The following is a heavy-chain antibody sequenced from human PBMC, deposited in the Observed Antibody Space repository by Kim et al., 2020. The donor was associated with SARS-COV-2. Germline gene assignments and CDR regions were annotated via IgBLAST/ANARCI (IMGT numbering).Heavy chain of an antibody. D-gene: IGHD3-3*01. J-gene: IGHJ3*02. CDR3: ARGDTIFGVVINAFDI. V-gene: IGHV4-31*02. Sequence: SPKRRVTISVDTSKNQFSLKLSSVTAADTAVYYCARGDTIFGVVINAFDIWGQGTMVTVSS.